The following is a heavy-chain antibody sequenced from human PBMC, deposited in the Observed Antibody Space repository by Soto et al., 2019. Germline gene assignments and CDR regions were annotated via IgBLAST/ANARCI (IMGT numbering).Heavy chain of an antibody. CDR1: GFTFSSYG. Sequence: PGGSLRLSCAASGFTFSSYGMHWVRQAPGKGLEWVAVISYDGSNKYYADSVKGRFTISRDNSKNTLYLQMNSLRAEDTAVYYCAKGVLGYCISTSCYDPGSSWPGDYFDYWGQGTLVTVSS. D-gene: IGHD2-2*01. J-gene: IGHJ4*02. CDR3: AKGVLGYCISTSCYDPGSSWPGDYFDY. V-gene: IGHV3-30*18. CDR2: ISYDGSNK.